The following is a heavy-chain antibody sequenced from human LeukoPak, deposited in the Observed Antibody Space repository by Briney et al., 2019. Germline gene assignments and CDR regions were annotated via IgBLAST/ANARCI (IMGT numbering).Heavy chain of an antibody. J-gene: IGHJ5*02. Sequence: PGGSLRLSCEASGLTFSSYGMSWVRQAPGKGLQWVSAITGGGGTTYYADSVKGRFTISRDNAKNSLYLQMSSLRAEDTAVYYCARGSEYGSGSPAWFDPWGQGTLVTVSS. D-gene: IGHD3-10*01. CDR3: ARGSEYGSGSPAWFDP. CDR2: ITGGGGTT. V-gene: IGHV3-23*01. CDR1: GLTFSSYG.